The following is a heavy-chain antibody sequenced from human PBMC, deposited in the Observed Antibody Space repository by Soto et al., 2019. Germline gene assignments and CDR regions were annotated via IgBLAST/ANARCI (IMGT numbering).Heavy chain of an antibody. D-gene: IGHD3-3*01. J-gene: IGHJ4*01. CDR1: CGSLSNSA. Sequence: SVKISCKASCGSLSNSAINWVRQAPGQRLEWMVGIIPLYGTGNYAPALQHRDTFIADKATSTAYPEQRSLRTDSTAIYYCATGVWSGPIAYYDDYWGPGTRVTVSS. CDR2: IIPLYGTG. V-gene: IGHV1-69*06. CDR3: ATGVWSGPIAYYDDY.